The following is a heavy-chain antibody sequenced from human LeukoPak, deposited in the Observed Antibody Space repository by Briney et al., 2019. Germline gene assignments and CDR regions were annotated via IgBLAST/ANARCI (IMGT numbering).Heavy chain of an antibody. D-gene: IGHD3-10*01. CDR1: GGSFSGYY. J-gene: IGHJ5*02. V-gene: IGHV4-34*01. CDR3: ARGRRDPITMVRGVNRGNWFDP. Sequence: SETLSLTCAVYGGSFSGYYRSWIRQPPGKGLEWIGEINHSGSTNYNPSLKSRVTISVDTSKNQFSLKLSSVTAADTAVYYCARGRRDPITMVRGVNRGNWFDPWGQGTLVTVSS. CDR2: INHSGST.